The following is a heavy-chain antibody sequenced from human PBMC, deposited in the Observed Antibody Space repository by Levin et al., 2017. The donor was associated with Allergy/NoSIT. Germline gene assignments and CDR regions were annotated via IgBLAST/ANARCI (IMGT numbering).Heavy chain of an antibody. CDR3: AKEPTYCGADCFSLLDF. CDR1: GFTFSSYS. V-gene: IGHV3-23*01. J-gene: IGHJ4*02. CDR2: IGASGVAT. Sequence: GGSLRLSCAASGFTFSSYSMSWVRQAPGKGLEWVSLIGASGVATYYADPGKGRSTISRDNSKNTPQLQMNMLRAEDTAVYYCAKEPTYCGADCFSLLDFWGQGTRVTVSS. D-gene: IGHD2-21*02.